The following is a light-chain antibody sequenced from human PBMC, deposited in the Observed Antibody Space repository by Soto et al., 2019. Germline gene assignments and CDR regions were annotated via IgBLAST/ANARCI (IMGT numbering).Light chain of an antibody. CDR3: QQFSSYPLT. J-gene: IGKJ4*01. CDR1: QSISRT. CDR2: GAS. V-gene: IGKV3-15*01. Sequence: EILMPQSQATLSVSPGEGLTLSCRASQSISRTLAWYQQRPGQAPRLLIYGASSRATGVPDRFSGGGSGADFTLTISRLEPEDFAVYYCQQFSSYPLTFGGGTKV.